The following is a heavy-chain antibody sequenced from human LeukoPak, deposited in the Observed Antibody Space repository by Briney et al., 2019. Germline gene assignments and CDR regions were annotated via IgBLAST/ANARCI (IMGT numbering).Heavy chain of an antibody. CDR2: IYYSGNT. J-gene: IGHJ4*02. Sequence: KPSQTLSLTCTVSGGPISSGGYYWSWIRQHPGKGLEWIGYIYYSGNTFYNPSLKSRVTLSVDTSKNQFSLNLSSVTAADTAVYFCARDNMRSYLDYWGQGTLVTVSS. V-gene: IGHV4-31*03. D-gene: IGHD3-16*02. CDR1: GGPISSGGYY. CDR3: ARDNMRSYLDY.